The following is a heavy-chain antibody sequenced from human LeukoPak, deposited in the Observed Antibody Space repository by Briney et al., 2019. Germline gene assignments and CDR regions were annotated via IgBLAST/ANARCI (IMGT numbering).Heavy chain of an antibody. CDR1: GFTFDDYG. CDR2: INWNGGST. J-gene: IGHJ4*02. V-gene: IGHV3-20*04. Sequence: PGGSLRLSCAASGFTFDDYGMSWVRQAPGKGLEWVSGINWNGGSTGYADSVKGRFTISRDNAKNSLYLQMNSLRAEDTAVYYCARETYCTSTNCPIGDYFDYWGQGTLVTVSS. D-gene: IGHD2-2*01. CDR3: ARETYCTSTNCPIGDYFDY.